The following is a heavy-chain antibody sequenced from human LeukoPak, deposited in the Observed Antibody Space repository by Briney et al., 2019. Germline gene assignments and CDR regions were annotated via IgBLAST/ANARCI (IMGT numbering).Heavy chain of an antibody. CDR2: IIPIFGTA. Sequence: SVKVSCKASGGTFSSYAISWVRQAPGQGLEWMGGIIPIFGTANHAQKFQGRVTITADESTSTAYMELSSLRSEDTAVYYCARHRQWELLLPFDYWGQGTLVTVSS. V-gene: IGHV1-69*13. J-gene: IGHJ4*02. D-gene: IGHD1-26*01. CDR1: GGTFSSYA. CDR3: ARHRQWELLLPFDY.